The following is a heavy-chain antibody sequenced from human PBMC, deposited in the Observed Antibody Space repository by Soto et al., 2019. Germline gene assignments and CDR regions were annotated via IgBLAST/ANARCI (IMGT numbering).Heavy chain of an antibody. V-gene: IGHV3-30*04. D-gene: IGHD6-6*01. CDR2: ITRDGYNK. CDR1: GFIFKNYA. J-gene: IGHJ4*02. Sequence: GGSLRLSCAVSGFIFKNYALNWVRQAPGKGLEWVASITRDGYNKYYADSVKGRFTISRDNSKNTLSLQMTALRVEDSSVYYCTKSSGGSSSVGMDYWGPGTLVTVSS. CDR3: TKSSGGSSSVGMDY.